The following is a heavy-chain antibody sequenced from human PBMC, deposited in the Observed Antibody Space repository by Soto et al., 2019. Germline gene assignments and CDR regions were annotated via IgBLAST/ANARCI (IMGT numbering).Heavy chain of an antibody. V-gene: IGHV3-30*04. D-gene: IGHD6-6*01. CDR2: ITRDGYNK. CDR1: GFIFKNYA. J-gene: IGHJ4*02. Sequence: GGSLRLSCAVSGFIFKNYALNWVRQAPGKGLEWVASITRDGYNKYYADSVKGRFTISRDNSKNTLSLQMTALRVEDSSVYYCTKSSGGSSSVGMDYWGPGTLVTVSS. CDR3: TKSSGGSSSVGMDY.